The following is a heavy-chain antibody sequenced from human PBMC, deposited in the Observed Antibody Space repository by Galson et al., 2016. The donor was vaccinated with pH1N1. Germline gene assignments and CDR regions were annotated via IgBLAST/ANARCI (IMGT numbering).Heavy chain of an antibody. V-gene: IGHV3-23*01. CDR3: AKNQGIRDAFDV. Sequence: SLRLSCAASGFRFSSYAFSWVRQAPGKGLEWISVVMNNIGTTFYSESVKGRFTISRDTSTKTLYLEMQSLRVEDTAIYYCAKNQGIRDAFDVWGPGKLVIVSS. CDR1: GFRFSSYA. CDR2: VMNNIGTT. J-gene: IGHJ3*01. D-gene: IGHD2/OR15-2a*01.